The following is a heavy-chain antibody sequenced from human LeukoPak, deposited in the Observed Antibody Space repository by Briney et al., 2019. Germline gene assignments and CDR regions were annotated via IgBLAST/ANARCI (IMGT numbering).Heavy chain of an antibody. CDR1: VLTFSRSA. Sequence: GGSLRLSCAASVLTFSRSAMSWVRQAPGTGLQWVSSISGSGDSIYYADSVKGRFTISRDNFNNTLFLQKNSLRAEDTAIYYCAKDQGPDYAPYGSATQFYWGRGALVTVSS. D-gene: IGHD4-17*01. CDR3: AKDQGPDYAPYGSATQFY. V-gene: IGHV3-23*01. J-gene: IGHJ4*02. CDR2: ISGSGDSI.